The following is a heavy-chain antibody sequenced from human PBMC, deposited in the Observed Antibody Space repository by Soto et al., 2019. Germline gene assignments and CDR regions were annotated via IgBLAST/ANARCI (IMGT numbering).Heavy chain of an antibody. D-gene: IGHD2-15*01. V-gene: IGHV5-51*01. Sequence: LGESLKISCKASGYSFTKYWIGWVRQMPGKGLEWMGIIYPGDSDTRYRPSFQGQVTISADKSISTAYLQWSSLKASDSAMYYCARLMVVAATVDYYYGLNVWGQGTTVTVSS. J-gene: IGHJ6*02. CDR2: IYPGDSDT. CDR1: GYSFTKYW. CDR3: ARLMVVAATVDYYYGLNV.